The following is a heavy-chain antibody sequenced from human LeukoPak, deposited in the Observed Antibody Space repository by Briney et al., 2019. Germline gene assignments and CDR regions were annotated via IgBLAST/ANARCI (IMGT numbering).Heavy chain of an antibody. CDR3: ARGQGSGWSSFDY. J-gene: IGHJ4*02. CDR2: ISSSSSYI. CDR1: GFTFRSYP. Sequence: RPGGSLRLSCAASGFTFRSYPMNWVRQAPGKGLEWVSSISSSSSYIYYADSVKGRFTISRDNAKNSQFLQMNSLRAEDTAVYYCARGQGSGWSSFDYWGQGTLVTVSS. V-gene: IGHV3-21*06. D-gene: IGHD6-19*01.